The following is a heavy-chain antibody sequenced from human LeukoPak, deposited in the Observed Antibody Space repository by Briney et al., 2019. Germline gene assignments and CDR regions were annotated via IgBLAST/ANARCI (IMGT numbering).Heavy chain of an antibody. V-gene: IGHV3-33*01. D-gene: IGHD4/OR15-4a*01. CDR2: IWYDGIYK. J-gene: IGHJ6*02. CDR1: GFTFSSYG. CDR3: ARDHLKPGAPDHYYGLDV. Sequence: GRSLRLSCAASGFTFSSYGMHWVRQAPGKGLGWVAVIWYDGIYKYYADSVKGRFTISRDDSKNTLYLQMNSLRAEDTAEYYCARDHLKPGAPDHYYGLDVWGQGTTVTVSS.